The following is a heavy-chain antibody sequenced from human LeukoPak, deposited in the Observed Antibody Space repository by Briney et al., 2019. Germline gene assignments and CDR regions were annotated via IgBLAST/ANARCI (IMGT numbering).Heavy chain of an antibody. Sequence: SETLSLTCTVSGYSISSGYFWGWMRQPPGQGLEWIGSIYQSETAHYNPSLKSRVTISVDTSKNQFSLKLNSVTAADTAVYYCAREGDQCTSTSCYGFDYWGQGTLVTVSS. V-gene: IGHV4-38-2*02. J-gene: IGHJ4*02. CDR2: IYQSETA. CDR3: AREGDQCTSTSCYGFDY. D-gene: IGHD2-2*01. CDR1: GYSISSGYF.